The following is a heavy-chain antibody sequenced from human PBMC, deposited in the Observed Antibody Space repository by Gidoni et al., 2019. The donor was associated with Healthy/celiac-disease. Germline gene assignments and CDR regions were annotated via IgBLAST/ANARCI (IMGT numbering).Heavy chain of an antibody. Sequence: QDQLQESGPGLVKPSKTLSLTCTVSGGFISSGGYYWSWNRQHPGKCLVWIVYIYYSGSTYYNPSLKSLVTISVDTSKNHFSLKLSSVTAADTAVYYCARGRASVLGAFDIWGQGTMVTVSS. V-gene: IGHV4-31*01. CDR2: IYYSGST. J-gene: IGHJ3*02. CDR3: ARGRASVLGAFDI. D-gene: IGHD2-8*01. CDR1: GGFISSGGYY.